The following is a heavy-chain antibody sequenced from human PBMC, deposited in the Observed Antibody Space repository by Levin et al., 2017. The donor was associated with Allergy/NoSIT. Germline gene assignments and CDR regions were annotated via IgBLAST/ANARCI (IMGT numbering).Heavy chain of an antibody. CDR2: ITDSGRT. CDR1: GFTFSSYA. V-gene: IGHV3-23*01. D-gene: IGHD4-17*01. Sequence: GGSLRLSCAASGFTFSSYAMSWVRQAPGRGLEWVSAITDSGRTYYADSVKGRFTVSRDNSKNTLYLQMNSLRADDTAVYYCAKEMTRVIPVFDCWGQGTLVTVSS. CDR3: AKEMTRVIPVFDC. J-gene: IGHJ4*02.